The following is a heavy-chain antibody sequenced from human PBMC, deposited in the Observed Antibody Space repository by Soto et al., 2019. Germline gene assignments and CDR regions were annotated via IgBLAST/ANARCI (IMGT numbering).Heavy chain of an antibody. J-gene: IGHJ6*02. V-gene: IGHV1-46*01. CDR3: ARGESPYGPKGLNYGMDV. Sequence: ASVKVSCKASEYTFTSYYMHWVRQAPGQRLEWMGIINPSGGTTSYSQKFQGRVTLTRDTSTSTVYMDLSSLSSEDTAVYYCARGESPYGPKGLNYGMDVWGQGTTVTVSS. CDR1: EYTFTSYY. D-gene: IGHD2-21*02. CDR2: INPSGGTT.